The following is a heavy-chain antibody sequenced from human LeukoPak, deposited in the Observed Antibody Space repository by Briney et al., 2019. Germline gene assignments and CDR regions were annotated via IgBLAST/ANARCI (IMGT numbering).Heavy chain of an antibody. CDR3: ARDLESGYYYEGDTSHTNY. J-gene: IGHJ4*02. CDR1: GFTISSYS. V-gene: IGHV3-21*01. CDR2: ISSSSSYI. D-gene: IGHD3-22*01. Sequence: GGSLRLSCAASGFTISSYSMNWVRQAPGKGLEWVSSISSSSSYIYYADSVKGRFTISRDNAKNSLYLQMNSLRAEDTAVYYCARDLESGYYYEGDTSHTNYWGQGTLVTVSS.